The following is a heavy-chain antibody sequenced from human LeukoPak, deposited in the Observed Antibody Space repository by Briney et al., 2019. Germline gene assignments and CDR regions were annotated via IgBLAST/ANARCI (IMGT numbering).Heavy chain of an antibody. CDR2: INWNGGST. CDR1: GFTFDDYG. D-gene: IGHD6-19*01. CDR3: ARDLSSGWYNAFDI. V-gene: IGHV3-20*04. J-gene: IGHJ3*02. Sequence: GGSLRLSCAASGFTFDDYGMSWVRQAPGKGLEWVSGINWNGGSTGYADSVKCRFTISRDNAKNSLYLQMNSLRAEDTALYYCARDLSSGWYNAFDIWGQGTMVTVSS.